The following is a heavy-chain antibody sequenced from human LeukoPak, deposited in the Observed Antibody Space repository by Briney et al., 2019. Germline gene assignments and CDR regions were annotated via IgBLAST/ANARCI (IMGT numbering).Heavy chain of an antibody. D-gene: IGHD5-12*01. J-gene: IGHJ4*02. CDR3: ARAGYSGYGYPVYYFDY. CDR1: GYTFTGYY. V-gene: IGHV1-2*02. CDR2: INPNSGGT. Sequence: ASVKVSCKASGYTFTGYYMHWVRQAPGQGLEWMGWINPNSGGTNYAQKFQGRVTMTRDMSISTAYMELSRLRSDDTAVYYCARAGYSGYGYPVYYFDYWGQGTLVTVSS.